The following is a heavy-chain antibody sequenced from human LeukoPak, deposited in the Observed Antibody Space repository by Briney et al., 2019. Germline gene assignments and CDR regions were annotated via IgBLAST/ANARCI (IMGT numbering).Heavy chain of an antibody. D-gene: IGHD4-17*01. Sequence: PGGSLRLSCAASGFTFSTYGMHWVRQAPGKGLEWVAVISYDGSNRYYADSVKGRFTISRDNSKNTLYLQMNSLRAEDTAVYYCAKEDGLRDAFDIWGQGTMVTVSS. CDR1: GFTFSTYG. CDR2: ISYDGSNR. J-gene: IGHJ3*02. V-gene: IGHV3-30*18. CDR3: AKEDGLRDAFDI.